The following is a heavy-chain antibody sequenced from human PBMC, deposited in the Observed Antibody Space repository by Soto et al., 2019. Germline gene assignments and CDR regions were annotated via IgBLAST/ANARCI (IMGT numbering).Heavy chain of an antibody. CDR1: GFSLSDIRLG. V-gene: IGHV2-26*03. Sequence: QVTLKESGPVLVKPAETLTLTCSISGFSLSDIRLGVGWIRQPPGKALEWLAHIFANDETTYSTSLKTRLSISRDTSKSQVVLTMTNLDPEDTGTYYCARMRASGPYFYLFDNWGQGALVTVSS. CDR2: IFANDET. D-gene: IGHD1-26*01. J-gene: IGHJ4*02. CDR3: ARMRASGPYFYLFDN.